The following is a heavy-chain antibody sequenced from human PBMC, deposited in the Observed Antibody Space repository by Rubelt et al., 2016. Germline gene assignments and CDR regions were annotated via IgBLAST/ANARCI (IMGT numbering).Heavy chain of an antibody. V-gene: IGHV1-24*01. Sequence: VRQAPGKGLEWMGGFDPEDGETIYAQKFQGRVIMTEDTSTDTAYMELSSLRFEDTAVYYRVTALSSGLQYYYYFGMDVWGQGTTVTVSS. CDR2: FDPEDGET. CDR3: VTALSSGLQYYYYFGMDV. J-gene: IGHJ6*02. D-gene: IGHD4-11*01.